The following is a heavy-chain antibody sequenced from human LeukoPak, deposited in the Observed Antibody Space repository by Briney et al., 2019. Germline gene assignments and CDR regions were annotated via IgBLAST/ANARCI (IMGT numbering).Heavy chain of an antibody. D-gene: IGHD2-2*01. CDR2: ISWNSGSI. V-gene: IGHV3-9*01. J-gene: IGHJ4*02. Sequence: GRSLRLSCAASGFTFDDYAMHWVRQAPGKGLEWVSGISWNSGSIGYADSVKGRFTISRDNAKNSLYLQMNSLRAEDTALYYCAKDLGYCSSTSCSQGLDYWGQGTLVTVSS. CDR1: GFTFDDYA. CDR3: AKDLGYCSSTSCSQGLDY.